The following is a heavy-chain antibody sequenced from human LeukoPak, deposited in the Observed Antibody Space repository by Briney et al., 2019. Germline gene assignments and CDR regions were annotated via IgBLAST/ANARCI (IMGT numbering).Heavy chain of an antibody. J-gene: IGHJ4*02. CDR1: GFTFSNYG. Sequence: GGSLRLSCVASGFTFSNYGMHWVRQAPGKGLEWVAIIWFDGSGTYYADSVKGRVTFSRDNSKNTLYLQMNSLRAEDTAMYYCSRHASTHYFDSWGQGTLVTVSS. D-gene: IGHD2/OR15-2a*01. V-gene: IGHV3-33*01. CDR3: SRHASTHYFDS. CDR2: IWFDGSGT.